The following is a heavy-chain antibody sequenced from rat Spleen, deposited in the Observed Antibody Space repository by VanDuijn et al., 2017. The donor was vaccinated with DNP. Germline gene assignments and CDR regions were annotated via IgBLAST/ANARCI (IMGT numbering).Heavy chain of an antibody. CDR2: ISYSGST. V-gene: IGHV3-1*01. D-gene: IGHD1-6*01. CDR3: ARSGGVHYGLSLDY. J-gene: IGHJ2*01. Sequence: EVQLQESGPGLVKPSQSHSLTCSVTGYSITCNYWGWIRKFPGNKMEWMGYISYSGSTSYNPSLKSRISITRDTSKNQFFLQLYSVTTEDTATYYCARSGGVHYGLSLDYWGQGVMVTVSS. CDR1: GYSITCNY.